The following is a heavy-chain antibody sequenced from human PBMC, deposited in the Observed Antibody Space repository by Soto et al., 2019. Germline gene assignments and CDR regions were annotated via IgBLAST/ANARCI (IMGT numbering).Heavy chain of an antibody. V-gene: IGHV1-18*04. D-gene: IGHD3-3*01. J-gene: IGHJ5*02. CDR2: ISPSNGNT. Sequence: RASVKVSCKASGYTFTTYGISWLRQAPGQGLEWMGWISPSNGNTNYAQKFQARVTMTTDTSSSTAYMELRSLRSDDTAIYYCATSYDSGFDPWGQGTLVTVSS. CDR3: ATSYDSGFDP. CDR1: GYTFTTYG.